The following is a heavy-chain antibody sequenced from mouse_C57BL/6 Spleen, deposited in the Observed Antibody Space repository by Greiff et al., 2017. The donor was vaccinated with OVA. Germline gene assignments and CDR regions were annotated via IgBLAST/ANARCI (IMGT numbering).Heavy chain of an antibody. D-gene: IGHD1-1*01. V-gene: IGHV14-2*01. CDR3: ASHYYGSSYPYAMYY. J-gene: IGHJ4*01. Sequence: VQLQQSGAELVKPGASVKLSCTASGFNIKDYYMHWVKQRTEQGLEWIGRIDPEDGETKYAPKFPGKATITADTYSNTAYLQLSSLTSDDTAVYYCASHYYGSSYPYAMYYWGQGTSVTVSS. CDR1: GFNIKDYY. CDR2: IDPEDGET.